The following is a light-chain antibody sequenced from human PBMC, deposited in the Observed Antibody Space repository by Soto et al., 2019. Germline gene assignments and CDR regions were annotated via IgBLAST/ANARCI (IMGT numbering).Light chain of an antibody. V-gene: IGKV3-20*01. CDR2: GAS. CDR1: QSVSSY. Sequence: EIVLTQSPATLSLSPGERATLSCRASQSVSSYLAWYQQKPGQAPRLLIYGASSRATGIPDRFSGSGSGTDFTLTISRLEPEDFAVYYCQQCGSSPETFGQGTKVDNK. J-gene: IGKJ1*01. CDR3: QQCGSSPET.